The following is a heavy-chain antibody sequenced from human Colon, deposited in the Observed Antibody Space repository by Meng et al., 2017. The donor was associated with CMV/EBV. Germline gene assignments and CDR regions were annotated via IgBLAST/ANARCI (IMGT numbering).Heavy chain of an antibody. D-gene: IGHD4-23*01. J-gene: IGHJ5*02. Sequence: APGDTFRPYSISWVRQAPGQGLGWVGGIIPIFGTPTYAQEFQGRVTMTTDPSTTTAYMELTDLRSDDTAVYYCARLNGGNSGDWFDPWGQGTLVTVSS. CDR1: GDTFRPYS. V-gene: IGHV1-69*05. CDR2: IIPIFGTP. CDR3: ARLNGGNSGDWFDP.